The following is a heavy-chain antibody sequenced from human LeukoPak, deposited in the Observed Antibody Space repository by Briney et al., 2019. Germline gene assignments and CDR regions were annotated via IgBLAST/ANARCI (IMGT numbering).Heavy chain of an antibody. Sequence: SETLSLTCAVYGGSFSGYYWSWIRQPPGKGLEWIGEINHSGSTNYNPSLKSRVTISVDTSNNQFSLRLRSVTAADTAVYYCQCYEGVAGALYGMDVWGQGTTVTVSS. CDR1: GGSFSGYY. J-gene: IGHJ6*02. CDR2: INHSGST. V-gene: IGHV4-34*01. D-gene: IGHD6-19*01. CDR3: QCYEGVAGALYGMDV.